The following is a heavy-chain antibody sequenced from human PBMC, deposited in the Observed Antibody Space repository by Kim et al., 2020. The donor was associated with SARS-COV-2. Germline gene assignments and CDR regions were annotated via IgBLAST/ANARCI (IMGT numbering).Heavy chain of an antibody. Sequence: GGSLRLSCAASGFTFSSYGMHWVRQAPGKGLEWVAVIWYDGSNKYYADSVKGRFTISRDNSKNTLYLQMNSLRAEDTAVYYCARDPWYYYDSSGYYFDYWGQGTLVTVSS. D-gene: IGHD3-22*01. V-gene: IGHV3-33*01. J-gene: IGHJ4*02. CDR1: GFTFSSYG. CDR3: ARDPWYYYDSSGYYFDY. CDR2: IWYDGSNK.